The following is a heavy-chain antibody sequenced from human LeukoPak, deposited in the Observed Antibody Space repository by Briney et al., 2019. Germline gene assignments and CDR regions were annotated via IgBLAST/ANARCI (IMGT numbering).Heavy chain of an antibody. D-gene: IGHD3-10*01. V-gene: IGHV3-21*01. Sequence: GGSLRLSCAASGFDFSDYTINWVRQAPGKGLGWVSSISSNGRYIYYADSVKGRLTISRDNAKNSVYLQMNSLRAEDTAVYYCARDGLGSYDFWGQGTLVTVSS. J-gene: IGHJ4*02. CDR1: GFDFSDYT. CDR3: ARDGLGSYDF. CDR2: ISSNGRYI.